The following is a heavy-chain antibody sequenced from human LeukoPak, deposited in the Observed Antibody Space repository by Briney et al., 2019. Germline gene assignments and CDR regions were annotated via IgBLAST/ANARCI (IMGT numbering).Heavy chain of an antibody. CDR1: GFTFSSYS. CDR3: ARGIAAAGCIDY. D-gene: IGHD6-13*01. V-gene: IGHV3-21*01. CDR2: ISSSSSYI. J-gene: IGHJ4*02. Sequence: GGSLRLSCAAPGFTFSSYSMNWVRQAPGKGLEWVSSISSSSSYIYYADSVKGRFTISRDNAKNSLYLQMNSLRAEDTAVYYCARGIAAAGCIDYWGQGTLVTVSS.